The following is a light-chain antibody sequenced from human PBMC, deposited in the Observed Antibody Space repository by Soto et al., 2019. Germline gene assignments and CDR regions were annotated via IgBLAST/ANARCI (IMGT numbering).Light chain of an antibody. CDR3: QQRSNWPLIT. V-gene: IGKV3-11*01. CDR2: DAS. Sequence: EIVLTQSPATLSLSPGERATLSCRASQSVSSYLAWYQQTPGQAPRLLIYDASNRATGIPARFSGSGSVTDFTLTISSLEPEDFAVYYCQQRSNWPLITFGQGTRLEIK. CDR1: QSVSSY. J-gene: IGKJ5*01.